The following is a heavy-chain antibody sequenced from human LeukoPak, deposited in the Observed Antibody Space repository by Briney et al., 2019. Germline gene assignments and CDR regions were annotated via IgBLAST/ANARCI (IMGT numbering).Heavy chain of an antibody. D-gene: IGHD3-3*01. Sequence: GGSLRLSCAASGFTFSSYEMNWVRQAPGKGLEWVSYISSSGSTIYYADSVRGRFTISRDNAKNSLYLQMNSLRAEDTAVYYCASTTIFGPLDPWGQGTLVTVSS. CDR2: ISSSGSTI. J-gene: IGHJ5*02. V-gene: IGHV3-48*03. CDR3: ASTTIFGPLDP. CDR1: GFTFSSYE.